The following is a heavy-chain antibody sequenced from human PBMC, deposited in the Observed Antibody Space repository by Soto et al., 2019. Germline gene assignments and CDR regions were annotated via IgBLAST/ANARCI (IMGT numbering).Heavy chain of an antibody. J-gene: IGHJ4*02. V-gene: IGHV3-30*18. CDR3: SKGYSYGLLN. CDR2: ISYDGSNK. CDR1: GFTFSSYG. D-gene: IGHD5-18*01. Sequence: QVQLVESGGGVVQPGRSLRLSCAASGFTFSSYGMHWVRQAPGKGLEWVAVISYDGSNKYYADSVKGRFTISRDNSKNTLYLQMNSLGAEDTAVYYCSKGYSYGLLNWGQGTLVTVSS.